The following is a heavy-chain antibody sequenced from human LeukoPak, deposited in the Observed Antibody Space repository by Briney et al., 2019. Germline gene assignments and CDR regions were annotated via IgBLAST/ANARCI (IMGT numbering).Heavy chain of an antibody. D-gene: IGHD3-9*01. CDR2: INPNSGGT. V-gene: IGHV1-2*04. CDR3: ARGPPPYYDILTGPFDY. Sequence: ASVKVSCKASGYTFTSYGISWVRQAPGQGLEWMGWINPNSGGTNYAQKFQGWVTMTRDTSISTAYMELSRLRSDDTAVYYCARGPPPYYDILTGPFDYWGQGTLVTVSS. CDR1: GYTFTSYG. J-gene: IGHJ4*02.